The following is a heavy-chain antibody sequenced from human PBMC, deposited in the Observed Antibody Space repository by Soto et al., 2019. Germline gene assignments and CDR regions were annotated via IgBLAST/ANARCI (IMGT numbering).Heavy chain of an antibody. CDR3: ARQAGDHHPRDV. V-gene: IGHV3-66*04. Sequence: GGSIRLSLGASGLHVSSNYRSWVRQAPGKGLDWVSVIYSGGSTDYADSGKGRFTITRDNSKNTLYLQMNSLRAEDTAVYYCARQAGDHHPRDVWGKGTTVTVSS. D-gene: IGHD4-17*01. CDR2: IYSGGST. CDR1: GLHVSSNY. J-gene: IGHJ6*04.